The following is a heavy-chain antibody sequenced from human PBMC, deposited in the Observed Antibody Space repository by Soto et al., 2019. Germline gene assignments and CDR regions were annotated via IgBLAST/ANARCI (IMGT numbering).Heavy chain of an antibody. J-gene: IGHJ4*02. D-gene: IGHD5-18*01. CDR3: ARDLSLLGYSYGPGYDY. Sequence: PSETLSLTCSFSGDSVTRHYLTWIRQSQEMGLEWIGYMHYTGFSHYNPSLKSRLTISVDRSKNQFTLQLASVTVADTAIYYFARDLSLLGYSYGPGYDYWGQGTLVTVSS. CDR1: GDSVTRHY. V-gene: IGHV4-59*02. CDR2: MHYTGFS.